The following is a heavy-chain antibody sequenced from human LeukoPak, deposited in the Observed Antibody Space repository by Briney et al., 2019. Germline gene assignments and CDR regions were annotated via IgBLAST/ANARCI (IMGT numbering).Heavy chain of an antibody. V-gene: IGHV4-31*03. CDR1: GGSISSGGYY. CDR3: ARGGNTPSYDFWSGYYTTHFDY. Sequence: SETLSLTCTVSGGSISSGGYYWSWIRQHPGKGLEWIGYIYYSGSTYYNPSLKSRVTISVDTSKNQFSLKLSSVTAAGTAVYYCARGGNTPSYDFWSGYYTTHFDYWGQGTLVTVSS. J-gene: IGHJ4*02. CDR2: IYYSGST. D-gene: IGHD3-3*01.